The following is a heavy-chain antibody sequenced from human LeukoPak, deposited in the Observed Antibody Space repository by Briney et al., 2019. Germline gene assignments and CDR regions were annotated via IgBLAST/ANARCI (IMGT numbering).Heavy chain of an antibody. CDR1: GGSISSGDYY. V-gene: IGHV4-31*03. CDR2: IYYSGST. Sequence: SQTLSLTCTVSGGSISSGDYYWSWIRQHPGKGLEWIGYIYYSGSTYYNPSLKSRVTISVDTSKNQFSLKLSSVTAADTAVYYCARGIRLYDFWSGYFEWGQGTLVTVSS. J-gene: IGHJ4*02. CDR3: ARGIRLYDFWSGYFE. D-gene: IGHD3-3*01.